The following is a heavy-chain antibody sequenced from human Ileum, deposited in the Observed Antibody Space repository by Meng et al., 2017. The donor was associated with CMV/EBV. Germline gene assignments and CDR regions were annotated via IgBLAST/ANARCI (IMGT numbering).Heavy chain of an antibody. CDR1: FTFRTHA. D-gene: IGHD2-15*01. V-gene: IGHV3-23*01. Sequence: FTFRTHAMTWVRQAPGKGLEWVSTISAGGGFTYHADSVKGRFIISRDTSANTVYLQMNSLRADDTAVYFCAREDCSGGSCYPGWLDPWGQGTLVTVSS. J-gene: IGHJ5*02. CDR3: AREDCSGGSCYPGWLDP. CDR2: ISAGGGFT.